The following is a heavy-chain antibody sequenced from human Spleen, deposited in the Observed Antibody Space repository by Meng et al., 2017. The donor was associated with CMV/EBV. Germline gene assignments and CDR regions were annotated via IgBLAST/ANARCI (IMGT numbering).Heavy chain of an antibody. Sequence: GGSLRLSCAASGFTFSAYAFHWVRQAPGKGLEWVALTSFDGTNNFYADSVKGRFTISRDNSKNTVYLQMNGLRTEDTAVYYCARVDTAYDLPLDFWGQGTLVTVSS. J-gene: IGHJ4*02. D-gene: IGHD5-12*01. CDR2: TSFDGTNN. CDR1: GFTFSAYA. V-gene: IGHV3-30*04. CDR3: ARVDTAYDLPLDF.